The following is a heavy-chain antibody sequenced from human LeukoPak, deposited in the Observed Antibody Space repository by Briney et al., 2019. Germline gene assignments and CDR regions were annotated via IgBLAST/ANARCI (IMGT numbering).Heavy chain of an antibody. CDR1: GGSISSYY. Sequence: SETLSLTCTVSGGSISSYYWSWIRQLPGKGLEWIGYIYYRGSTNYNPSLKSRVTISVGTSKNQFSLRLSSVTAADTAVYYCARDRGCSGGSCYYDYWGQGTLVTVSS. CDR3: ARDRGCSGGSCYYDY. V-gene: IGHV4-59*01. CDR2: IYYRGST. J-gene: IGHJ4*02. D-gene: IGHD2-15*01.